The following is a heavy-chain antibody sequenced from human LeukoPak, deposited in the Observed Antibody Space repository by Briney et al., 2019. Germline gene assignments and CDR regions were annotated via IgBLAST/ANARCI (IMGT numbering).Heavy chain of an antibody. CDR1: GYTFTSYY. D-gene: IGHD2-2*01. J-gene: IGHJ3*02. Sequence: ASVKVSCKASGYTFTSYYMHWVRQAPGQGLEWMGIINPSGGSPTYAQKFQGGVTMTRDTSTSTVYMELSSLRSEDTAVYYCAREEICSVTSCPKGGAFDIWGQGTMVTVSS. V-gene: IGHV1-46*01. CDR2: INPSGGSP. CDR3: AREEICSVTSCPKGGAFDI.